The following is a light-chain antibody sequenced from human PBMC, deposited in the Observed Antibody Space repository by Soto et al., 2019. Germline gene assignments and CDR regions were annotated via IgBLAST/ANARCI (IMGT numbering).Light chain of an antibody. Sequence: QSALTQPASASGSPGPSLTISCTGTSIDIAPYNYVSWYQQHPGKAPTLIIYEVSYRPSGISIRFSVSKSGNTASLSISGLQAEEEADYYCSSYTSSTKYVFGTGNKVTV. CDR1: SIDIAPYNY. CDR2: EVS. CDR3: SSYTSSTKYV. J-gene: IGLJ1*01. V-gene: IGLV2-14*01.